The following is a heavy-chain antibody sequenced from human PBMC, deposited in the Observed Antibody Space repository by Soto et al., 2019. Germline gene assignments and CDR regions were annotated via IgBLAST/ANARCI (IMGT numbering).Heavy chain of an antibody. CDR3: ARDVSPGSGPYYLEAFDM. J-gene: IGHJ3*02. CDR1: GFTFSDYW. D-gene: IGHD3-22*01. Sequence: EVQLVESGGGLVQPGESLRLSCAASGFTFSDYWMTWVRQAPGPGLAWVANIKKDESKKSYLGSVRGRFTISRDNARNSRYLQMDSLRAEDTALYYCARDVSPGSGPYYLEAFDMWGQGTRVTVSS. V-gene: IGHV3-7*05. CDR2: IKKDESKK.